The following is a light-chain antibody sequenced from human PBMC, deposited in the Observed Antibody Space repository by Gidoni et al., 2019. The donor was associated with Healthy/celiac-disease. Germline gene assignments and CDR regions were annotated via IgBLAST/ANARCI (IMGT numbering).Light chain of an antibody. CDR2: GAS. CDR3: QQYNNWPPPWT. Sequence: EIVMTQSPATLSVSPGERATLSCRASQSVSINLAWYQQKPGQAPSLLIYGASTRATGIPARFSGSGSGTEFTLTISSLQSEDFAVYYCQQYNNWPPPWTFGQGTKVEIK. V-gene: IGKV3-15*01. J-gene: IGKJ1*01. CDR1: QSVSIN.